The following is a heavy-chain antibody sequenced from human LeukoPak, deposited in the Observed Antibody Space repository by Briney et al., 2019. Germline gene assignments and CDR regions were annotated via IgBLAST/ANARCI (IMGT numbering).Heavy chain of an antibody. V-gene: IGHV3-23*01. CDR1: GFTFGSYA. CDR2: IRGSGTGT. J-gene: IGHJ4*02. D-gene: IGHD5-18*01. CDR3: AKGRTGFSYGYGIDY. Sequence: PGGSLRLSCAASGFTFGSYAMTWVRQAPGKGLEWVSAIRGSGTGTNYGDSVKGRFTISRHNSKNTLYLQMNSLRAEDAAIYYCAKGRTGFSYGYGIDYWGQGTLVTVSS.